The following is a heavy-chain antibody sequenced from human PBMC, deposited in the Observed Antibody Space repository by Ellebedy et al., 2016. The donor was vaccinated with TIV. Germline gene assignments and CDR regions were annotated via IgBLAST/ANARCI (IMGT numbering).Heavy chain of an antibody. D-gene: IGHD3-10*01. Sequence: MPSETLSLTCTVSGGPITSEAYYWSWIRQYPGKGLEWIGFSDYSGSTNYNASLRGRVEISIDKSTNQFSLKLTSVTAADTAVYFCARGGSTVRGVIGYWGQGTLVTVSS. CDR3: ARGGSTVRGVIGY. V-gene: IGHV4-31*03. J-gene: IGHJ4*02. CDR1: GGPITSEAYY. CDR2: SDYSGST.